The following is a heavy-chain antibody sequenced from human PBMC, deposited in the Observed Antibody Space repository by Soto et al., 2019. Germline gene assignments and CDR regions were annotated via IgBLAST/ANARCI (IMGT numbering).Heavy chain of an antibody. CDR3: ARDFYDSSGHQPFDY. D-gene: IGHD3-22*01. CDR1: GYTFTSYA. J-gene: IGHJ4*02. V-gene: IGHV1-3*01. CDR2: INAGNGNT. Sequence: QVQLVQSGAEVKKPGASVKVSCKASGYTFTSYAMHWVRQAPGQRLEWMGWINAGNGNTKYSQKFQGRATITRDTSASTAYMELSSLRSEDTAVYYCARDFYDSSGHQPFDYWGQGTLVTVSS.